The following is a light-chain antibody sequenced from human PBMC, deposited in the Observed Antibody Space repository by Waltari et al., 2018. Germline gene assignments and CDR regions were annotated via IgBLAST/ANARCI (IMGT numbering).Light chain of an antibody. CDR3: QQAHSYPTT. V-gene: IGKV1-12*01. CDR2: AAS. Sequence: DIQMTQSPSSVSASVGDSVTITCRASQGIRTWLAWDQQRPGKAPKLLIYAASGLQDGVPSRFSGSGSGTDFTLTISSLQPEDCATYFCQQAHSYPTTFGGGTRVEIK. J-gene: IGKJ4*01. CDR1: QGIRTW.